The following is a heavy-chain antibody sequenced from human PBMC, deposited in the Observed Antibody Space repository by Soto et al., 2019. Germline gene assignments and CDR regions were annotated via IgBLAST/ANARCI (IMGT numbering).Heavy chain of an antibody. CDR1: GFTFSSYG. CDR2: ISYDGSNK. J-gene: IGHJ6*03. CDR3: AKAPRTTQTNYYYYYYMDV. V-gene: IGHV3-30*18. D-gene: IGHD1-7*01. Sequence: GGSLRLSCAAPGFTFSSYGMHWVRQAPGKGLEWVAVISYDGSNKYYADSVKGRFTISRDNSKNTLYLQMNSLRAEDTAVYYCAKAPRTTQTNYYYYYYMDVWGKGTTVTVSS.